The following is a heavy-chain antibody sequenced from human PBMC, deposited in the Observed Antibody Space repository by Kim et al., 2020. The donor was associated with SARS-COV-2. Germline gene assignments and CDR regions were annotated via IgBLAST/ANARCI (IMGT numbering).Heavy chain of an antibody. CDR1: GFTFSSYS. V-gene: IGHV3-21*01. CDR3: AREVQLVHDFDY. Sequence: GGSLRLSCAASGFTFSSYSMNWVRQAPGKGLEWVSSISSSSSYIYYADSVKGRFTISRDNAKNSLYLQMNSLRAEDTAVYYCAREVQLVHDFDYWGQGTLVTVSS. D-gene: IGHD6-13*01. CDR2: ISSSSSYI. J-gene: IGHJ4*02.